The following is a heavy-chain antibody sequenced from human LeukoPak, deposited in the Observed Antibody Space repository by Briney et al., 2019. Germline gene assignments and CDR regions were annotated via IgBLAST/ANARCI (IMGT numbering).Heavy chain of an antibody. CDR1: GFTFSNYA. D-gene: IGHD2-2*01. Sequence: PGGSLRLSCAASGFTFSNYAMSWVRQAPGKGLEWVSSITGSDGRTYYADSVKGRFTISRDNSKNTLYLQMNSLRAEDTAVYYCAKYERATSDAFDVWGQGTMVTVSS. CDR2: ITGSDGRT. V-gene: IGHV3-23*01. CDR3: AKYERATSDAFDV. J-gene: IGHJ3*01.